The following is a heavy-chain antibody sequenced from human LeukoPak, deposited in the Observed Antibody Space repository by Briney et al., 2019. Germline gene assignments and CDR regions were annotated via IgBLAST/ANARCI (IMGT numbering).Heavy chain of an antibody. CDR3: ARDQVRDNSSWYFDY. CDR2: ISYDGTNK. J-gene: IGHJ4*02. Sequence: GGSLRLSCAASGFTFSRYAMHWVRQAPGKGLEWVAIISYDGTNKYHADSVKGRFTISRDNSKNTLYLQMNSLRPEDTAVYHCARDQVRDNSSWYFDYWGQGTLVTVSS. D-gene: IGHD6-13*01. CDR1: GFTFSRYA. V-gene: IGHV3-30*04.